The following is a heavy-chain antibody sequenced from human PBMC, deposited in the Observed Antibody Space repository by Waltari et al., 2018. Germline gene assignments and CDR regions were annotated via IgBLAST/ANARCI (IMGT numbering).Heavy chain of an antibody. J-gene: IGHJ3*02. CDR1: GGSIRSYY. Sequence: QVQLQESGPGLVKPSETLSLTCTVSGGSIRSYYWSWIRQPPGKGLEWIGYIYYSGSTNYNPSLKSRVTISVDTSKNQFSLKLSSVTAADTAVYYCARVPRGVGSGSSNAFDIWGQGTMVTVSS. CDR2: IYYSGST. V-gene: IGHV4-59*01. CDR3: ARVPRGVGSGSSNAFDI. D-gene: IGHD1-26*01.